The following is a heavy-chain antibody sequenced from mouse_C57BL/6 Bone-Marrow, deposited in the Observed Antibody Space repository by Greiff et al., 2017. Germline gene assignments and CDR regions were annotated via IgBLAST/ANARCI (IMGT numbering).Heavy chain of an antibody. D-gene: IGHD1-1*01. CDR1: GYAFTNSL. CDR2: INPGSGGT. Sequence: QVQLQQSGAELVRPGTSVKVSCKASGYAFTNSLIEWVKQRPGQGLEWIGVINPGSGGTNYNEKFKGKATLTADKASSTAYMQLSSLTSDDSAVYFCARYGYYGDYWGRGTSVTVSS. CDR3: ARYGYYGDY. J-gene: IGHJ4*01. V-gene: IGHV1-54*01.